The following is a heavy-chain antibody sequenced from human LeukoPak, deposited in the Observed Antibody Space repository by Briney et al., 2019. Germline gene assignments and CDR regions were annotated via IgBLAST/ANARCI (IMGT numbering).Heavy chain of an antibody. CDR3: ARDWESRTSGRGSFDP. J-gene: IGHJ5*02. D-gene: IGHD3-10*01. CDR1: GYTFTGYY. V-gene: IGHV1-2*02. Sequence: ASVKVSCKASGYTFTGYYMHWVRQAPGQGLEWMGWINPNSGGTNYAQKFQGRVTMTRDTSISTAYMELSRLRSHDTAVYYCARDWESRTSGRGSFDPWGQGTLVTVSS. CDR2: INPNSGGT.